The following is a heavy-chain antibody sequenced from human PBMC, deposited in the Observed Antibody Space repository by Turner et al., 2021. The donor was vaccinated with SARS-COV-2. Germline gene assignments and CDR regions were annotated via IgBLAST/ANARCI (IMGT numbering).Heavy chain of an antibody. D-gene: IGHD3-22*01. CDR3: ARHPYYYDRDEAFDI. V-gene: IGHV4-39*01. CDR1: GGPISSSTYS. CDR2: INYSGCT. Sequence: QLHLQEPGPGLVKPSETLSLPSTVSGGPISSSTYSWGWIRQPPGRGLEWIGSINYSGCTYYIPSLKSRVTISVDTSKNQFSLRLSSVTAADTAVYYCARHPYYYDRDEAFDIWGQGTMVTVSS. J-gene: IGHJ3*02.